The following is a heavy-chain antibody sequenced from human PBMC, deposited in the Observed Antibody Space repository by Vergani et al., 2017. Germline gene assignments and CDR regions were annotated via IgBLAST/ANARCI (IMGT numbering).Heavy chain of an antibody. Sequence: EVQLLESGGGLVQPGGSLRLSCAASGFTFSSYWMSWVRQAPGKGLEWVANIKQDGSEKYYVDSVKGRFTISRDNAKNSLYLQMNSLRAEDTAVYYCAREYSSGWPYYFDYWGQGTLVTVSS. J-gene: IGHJ4*02. D-gene: IGHD6-19*01. CDR1: GFTFSSYW. CDR2: IKQDGSEK. V-gene: IGHV3-7*03. CDR3: AREYSSGWPYYFDY.